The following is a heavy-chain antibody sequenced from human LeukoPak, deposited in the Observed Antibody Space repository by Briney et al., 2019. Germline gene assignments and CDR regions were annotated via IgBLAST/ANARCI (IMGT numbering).Heavy chain of an antibody. CDR1: GYTFTSYA. Sequence: ASVKVSCKASGYTFTSYAMHWVRQAPGQRLEWMGWINAGNGNTKYSQKFQGRVTITRDTSASTAYMELSSLRSEDTAVYYCARGSIAARPFFYWGQGTLVTVSS. J-gene: IGHJ4*02. CDR3: ARGSIAARPFFY. D-gene: IGHD6-6*01. CDR2: INAGNGNT. V-gene: IGHV1-3*01.